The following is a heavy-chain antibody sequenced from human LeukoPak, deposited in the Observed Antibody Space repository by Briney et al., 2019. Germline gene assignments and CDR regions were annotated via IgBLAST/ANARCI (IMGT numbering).Heavy chain of an antibody. V-gene: IGHV3-74*01. CDR2: IYTDGTMI. D-gene: IGHD1-1*01. J-gene: IGHJ5*02. CDR1: GFTLSGYW. CDR3: VRDRREGDNDDHSPPLDL. Sequence: PGGSLRLSCAASGFTLSGYWMNWVRQVPGKGLMWVSRIYTDGTMIIYADSVRGRFTISRDNARNTLYLQMNSLRAEDTGVYYCVRDRREGDNDDHSPPLDLWGQGTLVTVSS.